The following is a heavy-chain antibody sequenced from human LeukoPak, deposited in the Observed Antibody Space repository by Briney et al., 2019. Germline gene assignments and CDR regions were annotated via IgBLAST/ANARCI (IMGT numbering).Heavy chain of an antibody. D-gene: IGHD5-24*01. CDR1: GFTFSSYA. V-gene: IGHV3-30-3*01. CDR2: ISYDGSNK. Sequence: QPGRSLRLSCAASGFTFSSYAMHWVRQAPGKGLEWVAVISYDGSNKYYADFVKGRFTISRDNSKNTLYLQMNSLRAEDTAVYYCARSEMATVLYYFDYWGQGTLVTVSS. CDR3: ARSEMATVLYYFDY. J-gene: IGHJ4*02.